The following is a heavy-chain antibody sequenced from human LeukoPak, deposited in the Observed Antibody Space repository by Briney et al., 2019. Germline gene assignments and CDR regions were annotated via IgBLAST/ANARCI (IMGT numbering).Heavy chain of an antibody. J-gene: IGHJ4*02. CDR3: ARDLSSSAEGDY. CDR1: GGSISSGGYY. D-gene: IGHD6-6*01. V-gene: IGHV4-61*08. CDR2: INHSGST. Sequence: KTSETLSLTCTVSGGSISSGGYYWSWIRQPPGKGLEWIGEINHSGSTNYNPSLKSRVTISVDTSKNQFSLKLSSVTAADTAVYYCARDLSSSAEGDYWGQGTLVTVSS.